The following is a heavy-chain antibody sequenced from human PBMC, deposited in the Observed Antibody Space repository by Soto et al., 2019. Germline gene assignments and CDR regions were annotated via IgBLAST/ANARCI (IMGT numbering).Heavy chain of an antibody. CDR2: ITPIFGTA. V-gene: IGHV1-69*13. CDR3: ARGGRSAGYCSGGSCYDLSY. CDR1: GGTFSSYA. J-gene: IGHJ4*02. Sequence: GASVKVSFKASGGTFSSYAISWVRQAPGQGLEWMGGITPIFGTANYAQKFQGRVTITADESTSTAYMELSSLRSEDTAVYYCARGGRSAGYCSGGSCYDLSYWGQGTLVTVSS. D-gene: IGHD2-15*01.